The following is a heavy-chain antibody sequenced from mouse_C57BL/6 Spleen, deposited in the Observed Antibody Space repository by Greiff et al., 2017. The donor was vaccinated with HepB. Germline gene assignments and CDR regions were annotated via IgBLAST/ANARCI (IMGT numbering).Heavy chain of an antibody. Sequence: EVQLQQSGPGLVKPSQSLSLTCSVTGYSITSGYYWNWIRQFPGNKLEWMGYISYDGSNNYNPSLKNRISITRDTSKNQFFLKLNSVTTEDTATYYCARSNYGGNFDYWGQGTTLTVSS. D-gene: IGHD2-5*01. CDR1: GYSITSGYY. CDR3: ARSNYGGNFDY. CDR2: ISYDGSN. V-gene: IGHV3-6*01. J-gene: IGHJ2*01.